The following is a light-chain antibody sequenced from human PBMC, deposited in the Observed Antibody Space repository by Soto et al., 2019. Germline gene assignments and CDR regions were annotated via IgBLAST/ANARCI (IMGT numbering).Light chain of an antibody. J-gene: IGLJ2*01. CDR3: SSYTRTDTVV. CDR1: SSDVGGYTY. V-gene: IGLV2-14*01. CDR2: EVS. Sequence: QPVLTQPASVSGSPGQSITISCTGTSSDVGGYTYVSWYQQHPGKAPKLMIYEVSERPSGVSDRFSGSKSGNTASLTISGLQAEDEADYYCSSYTRTDTVVFGGGTKLNVL.